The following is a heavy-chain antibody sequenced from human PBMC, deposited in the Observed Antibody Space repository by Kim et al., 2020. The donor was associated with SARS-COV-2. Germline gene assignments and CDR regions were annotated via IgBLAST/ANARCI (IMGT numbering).Heavy chain of an antibody. D-gene: IGHD6-13*01. CDR3: ARVASIAAAGWYYGMDV. CDR1: GFTFSSYA. Sequence: GGSLRLSCVVSGFTFSSYAMHWVRQAPGKGLEWVAVISYDDVTNKYYADSVKGRFTISRDNSENTLYLQMTSLRGEDTAVYYCARVASIAAAGWYYGMDVWGQGTTVKVSS. J-gene: IGHJ6*02. CDR2: ISYDDVTNK. V-gene: IGHV3-30*04.